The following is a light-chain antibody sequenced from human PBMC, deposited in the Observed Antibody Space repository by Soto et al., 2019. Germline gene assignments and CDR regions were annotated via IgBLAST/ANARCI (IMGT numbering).Light chain of an antibody. CDR3: QQYNNWPQT. V-gene: IGKV3D-15*01. CDR2: GAS. CDR1: QSVGSN. Sequence: EIVMTQSPVTLSVSPGESATLSCRASQSVGSNLAWYQQRPGQAPRLLIYGASTRATGIPVRFSGSGSGTEFTLTISGLQSEDFAVYYCQQYNNWPQTFGQGTKVDIK. J-gene: IGKJ1*01.